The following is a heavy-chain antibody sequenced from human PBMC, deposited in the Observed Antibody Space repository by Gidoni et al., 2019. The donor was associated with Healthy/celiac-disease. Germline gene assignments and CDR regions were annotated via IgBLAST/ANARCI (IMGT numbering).Heavy chain of an antibody. D-gene: IGHD2-15*01. V-gene: IGHV3-33*01. CDR1: GFTFSSYG. CDR2: IWYDGSNK. CDR3: AREDIVVVVAANRYYYYGMDV. Sequence: QVQLVESGGGVVQPGRSLRLSCAASGFTFSSYGMHWVRQAPGKGLEWVAVIWYDGSNKYYADSVKGRFTISRDNSKNTLYLQMNSLRAEDTAVYYCAREDIVVVVAANRYYYYGMDVWGQGTTVTVSS. J-gene: IGHJ6*02.